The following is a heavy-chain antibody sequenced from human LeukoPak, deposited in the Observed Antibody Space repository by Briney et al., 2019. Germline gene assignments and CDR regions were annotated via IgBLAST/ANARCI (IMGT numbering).Heavy chain of an antibody. CDR1: GFTFSSYS. CDR2: ISSSSSYI. CDR3: ARDSLARWGASFDY. J-gene: IGHJ4*02. D-gene: IGHD3-16*01. V-gene: IGHV3-21*01. Sequence: GGSLRLSCAASGFTFSSYSMNWVRQAPGKGLEWVSSISSSSSYIYYADSVKGRFTISRDNAKNSLYLQMNSLRAEDTAAYYCARDSLARWGASFDYWGQGTLVTVSS.